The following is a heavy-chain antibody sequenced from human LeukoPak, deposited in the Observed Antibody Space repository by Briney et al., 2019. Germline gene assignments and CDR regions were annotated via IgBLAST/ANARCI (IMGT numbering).Heavy chain of an antibody. V-gene: IGHV4-39*01. J-gene: IGHJ4*02. Sequence: SETLSLTCTVSGGSISSSSYYRGWIRQPPGKGLEWIGSIYYSGNTYYNASLKSQVSISMDTSKNQFSLRLTSVTAADTAVYYCARQTGSGLFMLPGGQGTLVTVSS. CDR2: IYYSGNT. D-gene: IGHD3/OR15-3a*01. CDR3: ARQTGSGLFMLP. CDR1: GGSISSSSYY.